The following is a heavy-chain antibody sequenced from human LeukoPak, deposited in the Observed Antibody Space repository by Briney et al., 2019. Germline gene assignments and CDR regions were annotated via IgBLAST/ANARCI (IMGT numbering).Heavy chain of an antibody. CDR1: GGSISSYY. J-gene: IGHJ4*02. CDR3: ATYGGYSPFDH. Sequence: PSETLSLTCTVSGGSISSYYWSWIRQPPGKGLEWIGYIYYSGSTNYNPSLKSRVTISVDTSKNQFSLKLSSVTAADTAVYYCATYGGYSPFDHWGQGTLVTVSS. CDR2: IYYSGST. D-gene: IGHD4-23*01. V-gene: IGHV4-59*12.